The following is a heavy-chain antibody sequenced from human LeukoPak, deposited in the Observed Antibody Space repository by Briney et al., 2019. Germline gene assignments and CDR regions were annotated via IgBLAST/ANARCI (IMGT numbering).Heavy chain of an antibody. V-gene: IGHV3-23*01. Sequence: GGSLRLSCAASGFTFSSYAMSWVRQAPGKGLEWVSAISGSGGSTYYADSVKGRFTISRDNSKNTLYLQMNSLRAEDTAVYYCAKGAVCSSTSCPPSGAFDIRGQGTMVTVSS. CDR2: ISGSGGST. CDR1: GFTFSSYA. CDR3: AKGAVCSSTSCPPSGAFDI. J-gene: IGHJ3*02. D-gene: IGHD2-2*01.